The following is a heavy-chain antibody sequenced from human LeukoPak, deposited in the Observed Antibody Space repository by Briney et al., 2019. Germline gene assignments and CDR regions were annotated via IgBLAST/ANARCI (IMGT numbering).Heavy chain of an antibody. V-gene: IGHV1-8*01. CDR3: ARYTPYGDYGVYYYGMDV. J-gene: IGHJ6*02. CDR1: GYTFTSYD. CDR2: MNPNSGNT. Sequence: GASVKVSCKASGYTFTSYDTNWVRQATGQGLEWMGWMNPNSGNTGYAQKFQGRVTLTRNTSISTAYMELSSLRSEDTAVYYCARYTPYGDYGVYYYGMDVWGQGTTVTVSS. D-gene: IGHD4-17*01.